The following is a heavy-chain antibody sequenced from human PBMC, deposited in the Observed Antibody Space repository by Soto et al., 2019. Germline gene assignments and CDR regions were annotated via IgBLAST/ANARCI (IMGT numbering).Heavy chain of an antibody. CDR2: ISYDGSNK. CDR1: GFTFCSYA. J-gene: IGHJ4*02. V-gene: IGHV3-30-3*01. CDR3: ARDGPGVGYSYGYTYYFDY. D-gene: IGHD5-18*01. Sequence: GGSLRLSCAASGFTFCSYAMHWVRQAPGKGLEWVAVISYDGSNKYYADSVKGRFTISRDNSKNTLYLQMNSLRAEDTAVYYCARDGPGVGYSYGYTYYFDYWGQGTLVTVSS.